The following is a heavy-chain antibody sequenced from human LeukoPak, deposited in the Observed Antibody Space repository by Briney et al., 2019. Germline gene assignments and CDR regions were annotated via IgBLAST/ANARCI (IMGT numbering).Heavy chain of an antibody. Sequence: PGGSLRLSCAASGFTFSSYGMHWVRQTPGKGLEWVAFIQYDGSNKNYSDSVKGRFTISRDNSKNTLYLQMNSLRAEDTAVYYCAKLAGTAPFDYWGQGTLVTVSS. CDR3: AKLAGTAPFDY. J-gene: IGHJ4*02. V-gene: IGHV3-30*02. D-gene: IGHD1-1*01. CDR1: GFTFSSYG. CDR2: IQYDGSNK.